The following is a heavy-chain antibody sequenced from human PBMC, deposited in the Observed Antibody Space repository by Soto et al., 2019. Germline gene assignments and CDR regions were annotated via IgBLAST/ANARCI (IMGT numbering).Heavy chain of an antibody. V-gene: IGHV4-31*03. CDR2: IYYSGST. CDR3: AGDYANDSSGYTFDY. Sequence: SETLSLTCTVSGGSISSGGYYWSWIRQHPGKGLEWIGYIYYSGSTYYNPSLKSRVTISVDTSKNQFSLKLSSVTAADTAVYYCAGDYANDSSGYTFDYWGQGTLVTVSS. CDR1: GGSISSGGYY. D-gene: IGHD3-22*01. J-gene: IGHJ4*02.